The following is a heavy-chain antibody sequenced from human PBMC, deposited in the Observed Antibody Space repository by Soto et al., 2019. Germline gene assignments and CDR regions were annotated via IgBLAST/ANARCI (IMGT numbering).Heavy chain of an antibody. CDR2: ISSVGSGI. CDR1: GFTFSSYS. V-gene: IGHV3-48*01. Sequence: PGGSLRLSCAASGFTFSSYSMNWVRQAPGKGLEWISYISSVGSGISYADSVKGRFTISRDNAKNSVDLQMNSLRAGDTATYYCASLSRVAENALDSWGQGAKVTVSS. CDR3: ASLSRVAENALDS. J-gene: IGHJ3*02.